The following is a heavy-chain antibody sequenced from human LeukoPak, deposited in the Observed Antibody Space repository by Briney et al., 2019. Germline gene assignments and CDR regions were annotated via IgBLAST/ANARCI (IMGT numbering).Heavy chain of an antibody. CDR3: AKVARRAARGPVDY. CDR2: ISHSGDEI. V-gene: IGHV3-23*01. Sequence: GGSLRLSCAASGFSFGSYAMTWVRQGPGKGLEWVSVISHSGDEIYYADSVKGRFTISRDNSKNTLYLQMNSLRAEDTAVYYCAKVARRAARGPVDYWGQGTLVTVSS. CDR1: GFSFGSYA. D-gene: IGHD6-6*01. J-gene: IGHJ4*02.